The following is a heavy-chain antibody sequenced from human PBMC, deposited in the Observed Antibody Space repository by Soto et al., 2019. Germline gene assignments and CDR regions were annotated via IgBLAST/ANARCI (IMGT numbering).Heavy chain of an antibody. CDR2: IYYNGST. D-gene: IGHD3-16*01. CDR3: ARVMIPFGTEGNYYMDV. J-gene: IGHJ6*03. V-gene: IGHV4-31*03. Sequence: SETLSLTCTVSGGSVRSGNSYWTWIRQHPGKGLEWIGYIYYNGSTYQNPSLKSRITISVDTSEDQFSLKLSSVTAADTAVYYCARVMIPFGTEGNYYMDVWGKGTTVTVSS. CDR1: GGSVRSGNSY.